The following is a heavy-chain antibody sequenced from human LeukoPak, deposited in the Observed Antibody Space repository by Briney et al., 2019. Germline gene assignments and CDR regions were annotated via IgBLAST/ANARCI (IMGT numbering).Heavy chain of an antibody. CDR2: ISGYNSNT. D-gene: IGHD3-16*01. CDR1: GYTFTTYG. Sequence: ASVKVSCKASGYTFTTYGISWVRQAPGQGLEWMGWISGYNSNTYYAQNLRGRVTMTTDTSTSTAYMELRSLRSDDTAVYYCAGGDYGYVGYYFDYWGQGTLVTVSS. V-gene: IGHV1-18*01. CDR3: AGGDYGYVGYYFDY. J-gene: IGHJ4*02.